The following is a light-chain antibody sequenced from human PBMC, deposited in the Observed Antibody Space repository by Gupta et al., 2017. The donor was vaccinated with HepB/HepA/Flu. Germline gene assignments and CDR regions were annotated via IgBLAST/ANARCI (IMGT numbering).Light chain of an antibody. CDR1: QDITDY. J-gene: IGKJ4*02. CDR2: AAS. Sequence: DIQMTQSPSSLSASVGDRVTITCRASQDITDYLGWYQQKPGKAPKLLIDAASILQSGVPSRCSGSGSGTDVTLTITSLQPEDVCTYYCQKYNKAPGLFGEGTKVEIK. V-gene: IGKV1-27*01. CDR3: QKYNKAPGL.